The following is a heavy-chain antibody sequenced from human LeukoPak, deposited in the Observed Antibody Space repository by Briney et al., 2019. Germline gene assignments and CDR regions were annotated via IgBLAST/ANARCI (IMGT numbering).Heavy chain of an antibody. Sequence: SETLSLTXSVSGDSINSNYWSWMRQPPGKGLEWIGYIYYGGSTNYNPSLKSRVSMSVDTSKNQFSLNLSSVTAADTAVYHCARLLEGCPGGRCRAHFDYWGQGTLVTVSS. D-gene: IGHD2-15*01. CDR1: GDSINSNY. CDR2: IYYGGST. CDR3: ARLLEGCPGGRCRAHFDY. V-gene: IGHV4-59*01. J-gene: IGHJ4*02.